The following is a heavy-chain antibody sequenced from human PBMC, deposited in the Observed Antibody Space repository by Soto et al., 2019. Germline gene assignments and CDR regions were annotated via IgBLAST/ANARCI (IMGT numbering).Heavy chain of an antibody. CDR2: ISGSGGST. Sequence: GGSLRLSCAASGFTFSSYAMSWVRQAPGKGLEWVSAISGSGGSTYYADSVKGRFTISRDNSKNTLYLQMNSLRAEDTAVYYCLGSEGVAVFYGMDVWGQGTTVTVSS. CDR1: GFTFSSYA. J-gene: IGHJ6*02. CDR3: LGSEGVAVFYGMDV. D-gene: IGHD2-15*01. V-gene: IGHV3-23*01.